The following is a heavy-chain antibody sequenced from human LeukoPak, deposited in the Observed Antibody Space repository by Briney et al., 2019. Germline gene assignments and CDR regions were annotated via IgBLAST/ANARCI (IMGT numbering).Heavy chain of an antibody. J-gene: IGHJ4*02. CDR1: GFTFSSYA. V-gene: IGHV3-48*01. Sequence: GGSLRLSCADSGFTFSSYAMSWVRQAPGKGLEWVSYISSSSSTIYYTDSVKGRFTISRDNAKNSLYLQMSSLRAEDTAVYYCARDLDGSGSYSSLDYWGQGTLVTVSS. D-gene: IGHD3-10*01. CDR3: ARDLDGSGSYSSLDY. CDR2: ISSSSSTI.